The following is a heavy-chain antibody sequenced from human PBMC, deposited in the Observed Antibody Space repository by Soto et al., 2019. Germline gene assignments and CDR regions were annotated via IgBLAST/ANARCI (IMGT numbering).Heavy chain of an antibody. CDR1: GGFISSYY. V-gene: IGHV4-59*01. J-gene: IGHJ6*02. CDR2: IYYSGST. Sequence: QVQLQESGPGLVKPSETLSLTCTVSGGFISSYYWSWIRQPPGKGLEWIGYIYYSGSTNYNPSLKSRVTIAVDTSKNQFSLKLSSVTAADTAVYYCARDRSMDVWGQGTTVTVSS. CDR3: ARDRSMDV.